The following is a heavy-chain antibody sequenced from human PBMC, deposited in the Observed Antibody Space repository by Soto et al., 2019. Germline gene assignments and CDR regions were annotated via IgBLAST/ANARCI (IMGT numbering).Heavy chain of an antibody. CDR3: AKALSSGSTDFDY. CDR1: GFTFDDYA. D-gene: IGHD6-19*01. CDR2: ISWNSGSI. V-gene: IGHV3-9*01. Sequence: GGSLRLSCAASGFTFDDYAMHWVRQAPGKGLEWVSGISWNSGSIGYADSVKGRFTISRDNAKNSLYLQMNSLRAEDTALYYCAKALSSGSTDFDYWGQGTLVTVSS. J-gene: IGHJ4*02.